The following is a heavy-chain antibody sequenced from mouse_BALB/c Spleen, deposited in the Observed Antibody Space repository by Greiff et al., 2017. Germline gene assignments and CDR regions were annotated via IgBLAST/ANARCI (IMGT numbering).Heavy chain of an antibody. CDR3: TRAGITDAMDY. Sequence: QVQLQQSGAELVKPGASVKLSCKASGYTFTSYYMYWVKQRPGQGLEWIGEINPSNGGTNFNEKFKSKATLTVDKSSSTAYMQLSSLTSEDSAVYYCTRAGITDAMDYWGQGTSVTVSS. CDR2: INPSNGGT. D-gene: IGHD2-4*01. J-gene: IGHJ4*01. V-gene: IGHV1S81*02. CDR1: GYTFTSYY.